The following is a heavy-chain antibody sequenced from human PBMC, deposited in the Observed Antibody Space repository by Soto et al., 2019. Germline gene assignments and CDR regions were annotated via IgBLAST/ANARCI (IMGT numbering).Heavy chain of an antibody. V-gene: IGHV1-69*01. CDR3: TRSIGSGGVIGGFDY. J-gene: IGHJ4*02. D-gene: IGHD3-16*02. CDR2: IIPMFDTP. CDR1: GGTFNTYA. Sequence: QVQLVQSETEVKKPGSAVKVSCKASGGTFNTYAMNWVLQAPGQGLEWMGGIIPMFDTPRYAQKFQGRVTITVDESTTTAYMELSSLRSDATAVYYCTRSIGSGGVIGGFDYWGQGTLVTVSS.